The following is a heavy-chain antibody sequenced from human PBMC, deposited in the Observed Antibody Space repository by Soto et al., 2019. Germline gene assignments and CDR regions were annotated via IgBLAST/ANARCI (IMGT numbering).Heavy chain of an antibody. CDR1: GSPFITYW. CDR3: ATQRRDETDGRFLCPMDV. D-gene: IGHD1-1*01. Sequence: GGSLKISFRSSGSPFITYWFALGLQVPGKALEWMGLIYPDDSDTRYNPAFRGKVTISAEKSTRTVVLHWRRLKASDTSTYFCATQRRDETDGRFLCPMDVSGHGTSGTVSS. CDR2: IYPDDSDT. J-gene: IGHJ6*02. V-gene: IGHV5-51*01.